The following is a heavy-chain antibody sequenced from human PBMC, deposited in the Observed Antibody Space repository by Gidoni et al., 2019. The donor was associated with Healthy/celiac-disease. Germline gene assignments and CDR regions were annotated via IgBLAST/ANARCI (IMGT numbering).Heavy chain of an antibody. CDR2: IYYSGST. Sequence: QVQLQESGPGLVKPSETLSLTCTVSGGSISSYYWSWIRQPPGKGLEWIGYIYYSGSTNYNPSLKSRVTISVDTSKNQFSLKLSSVTAADTAVYYCARHFMITFGGVIGEFDYWGQGTLVTLSS. D-gene: IGHD3-16*02. CDR1: GGSISSYY. CDR3: ARHFMITFGGVIGEFDY. J-gene: IGHJ4*02. V-gene: IGHV4-59*08.